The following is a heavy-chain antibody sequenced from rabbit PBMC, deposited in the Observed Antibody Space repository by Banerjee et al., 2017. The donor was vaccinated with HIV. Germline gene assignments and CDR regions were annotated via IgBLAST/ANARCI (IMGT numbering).Heavy chain of an antibody. V-gene: IGHV1S40*01. D-gene: IGHD6-1*01. CDR3: ARGYGGYATNRLDL. J-gene: IGHJ3*01. CDR2: IYNGDGST. Sequence: QSLEESGGDLVKPGASLTLTCTASGFSFSGSYYMCWVRQAPGKGLEWIACIYNGDGSTYYASWAKGRFTISKTSSTTVTLQMTSLTAADTATYFCARGYGGYATNRLDLWGQGTLVTVS. CDR1: GFSFSGSYY.